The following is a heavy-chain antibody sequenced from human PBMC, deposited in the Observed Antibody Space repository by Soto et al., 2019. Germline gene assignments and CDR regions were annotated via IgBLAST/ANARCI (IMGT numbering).Heavy chain of an antibody. V-gene: IGHV4-31*03. CDR1: GGSISSGGYY. J-gene: IGHJ6*02. D-gene: IGHD2-2*01. Sequence: SETLSLTCTVSGGSISSGGYYWSWIRQHPGKGLEWIGYIYYSGSTYYNPSLKSRVTISVDTSKNQFSLKLRSATAADTAVYYCARDGGYCSSTSCYGSYYGMDVWGQGTTVTVSS. CDR3: ARDGGYCSSTSCYGSYYGMDV. CDR2: IYYSGST.